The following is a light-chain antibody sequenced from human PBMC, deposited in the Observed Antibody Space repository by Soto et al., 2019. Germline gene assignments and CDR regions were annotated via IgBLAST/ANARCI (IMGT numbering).Light chain of an antibody. J-gene: IGKJ2*01. V-gene: IGKV3-20*01. CDR3: QQYGGSPRT. CDR2: GAS. Sequence: EIVLTQSPGTLSLSPGERATLSCRASQSVSSSHLAWYQQKPGQAPRLLIYGASFRATGIPDRFSGSASGTDFTLTISRLEPEDFAVYYCQQYGGSPRTFGPGTKLEIK. CDR1: QSVSSSH.